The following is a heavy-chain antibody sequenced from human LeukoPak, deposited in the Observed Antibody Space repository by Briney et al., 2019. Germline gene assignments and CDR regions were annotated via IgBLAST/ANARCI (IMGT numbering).Heavy chain of an antibody. CDR1: GGTFSSYA. CDR2: IIPILGIA. J-gene: IGHJ4*02. CDR3: ARDLGDGYNSGGY. Sequence: GASVKVSCKASGGTFSSYAISWVRQAPGQGLEWMGRIIPILGIANYAQKFQGRVTITADKSTSTAYMELSSLRSEDTAVYYCARDLGDGYNSGGYWGQGTLVTVSS. D-gene: IGHD5-24*01. V-gene: IGHV1-69*04.